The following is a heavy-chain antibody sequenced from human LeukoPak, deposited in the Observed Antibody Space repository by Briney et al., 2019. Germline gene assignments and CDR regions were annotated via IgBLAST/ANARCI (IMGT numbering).Heavy chain of an antibody. CDR3: ARGLLGYCSSTSCYTRYYYYYMDV. CDR2: INPNSGGT. J-gene: IGHJ6*03. Sequence: GASVKVSCKASGYTFTGYYMHWVRQAPGQGLEWMGWINPNSGGTNYAQKFQGRVTMTRDTSISTAYMELSRLRSEDTAVYYCARGLLGYCSSTSCYTRYYYYYMDVWGKGTTVTVSS. CDR1: GYTFTGYY. D-gene: IGHD2-2*02. V-gene: IGHV1-2*02.